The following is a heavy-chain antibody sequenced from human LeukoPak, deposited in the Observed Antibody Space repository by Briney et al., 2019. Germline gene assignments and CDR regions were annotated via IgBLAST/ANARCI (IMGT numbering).Heavy chain of an antibody. D-gene: IGHD2/OR15-2a*01. CDR2: MSPDSNDT. CDR3: VRCPRSSTSLDY. J-gene: IGHJ4*02. CDR1: GYTFTSYA. Sequence: ASVKVSCKASGYTFTSYAMHWVRQAPGQGLEWMGWMSPDSNDTGYAQKFQDRITMTRDTSISTAYMELSSLRSEDTALYYCVRCPRSSTSLDYWGQGTLVTVSS. V-gene: IGHV1-8*02.